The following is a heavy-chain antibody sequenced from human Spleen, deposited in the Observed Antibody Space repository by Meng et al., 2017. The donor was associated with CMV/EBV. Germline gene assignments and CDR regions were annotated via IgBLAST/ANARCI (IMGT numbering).Heavy chain of an antibody. CDR3: ASPQTTVPGASQYYFDY. CDR2: INHSGST. D-gene: IGHD4-11*01. J-gene: IGHJ4*02. Sequence: GSFNGYYWSWIRQPPGKGLEWIGEINHSGSTNYDPSLKSRVTISVDTSKNQFSLKLSSVTAADTAVYYCASPQTTVPGASQYYFDYWGQGTLVTVSS. V-gene: IGHV4-34*01. CDR1: GSFNGYY.